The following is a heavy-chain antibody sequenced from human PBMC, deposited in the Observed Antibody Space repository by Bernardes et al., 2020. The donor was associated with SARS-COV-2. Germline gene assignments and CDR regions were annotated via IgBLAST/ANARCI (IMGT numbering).Heavy chain of an antibody. Sequence: SVEVSWKASGFTFTSSAMQWVRQARGQRLEWIGWIVVGSGNTNYAQKFQERVTITRDMSKSTAYMELSSLRSEDTAVYYCAADLGYCGGDCFDYWGQGTLVTVSS. V-gene: IGHV1-58*02. J-gene: IGHJ4*02. CDR2: IVVGSGNT. CDR1: GFTFTSSA. D-gene: IGHD2-21*01. CDR3: AADLGYCGGDCFDY.